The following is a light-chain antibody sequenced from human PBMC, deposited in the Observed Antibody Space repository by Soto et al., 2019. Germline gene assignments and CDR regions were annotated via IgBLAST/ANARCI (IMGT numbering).Light chain of an antibody. CDR2: GAS. V-gene: IGKV3-20*01. Sequence: EIVLTQSPGTLSLSPGERATLSCRASQSVSSSYLAWYQQKPGQAPRLLIYGASSRATGIPDRFSGSGSGTDVTLNISRLEPEDCAVYYCQQYGSSLVTFGGGTQVEIK. CDR1: QSVSSSY. CDR3: QQYGSSLVT. J-gene: IGKJ4*01.